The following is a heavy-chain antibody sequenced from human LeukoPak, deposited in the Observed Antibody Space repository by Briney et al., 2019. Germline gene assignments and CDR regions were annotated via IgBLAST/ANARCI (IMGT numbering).Heavy chain of an antibody. Sequence: GGSLRLSCAASGFTFNNYGMHWVRQAPGKGLEWVAVIWYDGTNKYYADSVKGRFTISRDNSKNTLYLQMSSLRGEDTAVYYCARGSGSYQNFDYWGQGTLVTVSS. D-gene: IGHD1-26*01. CDR2: IWYDGTNK. CDR1: GFTFNNYG. CDR3: ARGSGSYQNFDY. J-gene: IGHJ4*02. V-gene: IGHV3-33*01.